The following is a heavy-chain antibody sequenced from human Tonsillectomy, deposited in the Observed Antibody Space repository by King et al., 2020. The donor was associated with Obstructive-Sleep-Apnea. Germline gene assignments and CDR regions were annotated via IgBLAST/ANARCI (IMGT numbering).Heavy chain of an antibody. CDR3: ARDTMTRGLTWYGFDY. CDR2: VSRRSEAI. J-gene: IGHJ4*02. Sequence: VQLVESGGGWVQPGGSLRLSCVASGFTLRDFSMNWVRQTPGKGLEWVSYVSRRSEAIHYTDSVRGRFAIFRDDAKNSVYLQMDRLRAEDSGVYYCARDTMTRGLTWYGFDYWGQGILVTVPS. CDR1: GFTLRDFS. D-gene: IGHD3-9*01. V-gene: IGHV3-48*04.